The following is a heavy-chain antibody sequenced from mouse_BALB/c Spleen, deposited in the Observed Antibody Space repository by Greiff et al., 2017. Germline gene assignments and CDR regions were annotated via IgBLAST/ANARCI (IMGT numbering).Heavy chain of an antibody. CDR3: TPSYYFDY. J-gene: IGHJ2*01. Sequence: EVHLVESGGGLVQPGGSMKLSCVASGFTFSSYWMSWVRQSPEKGLEWVAEIRLKSDNYATHYAESVKGKFTISRDDSKSRLYLQMNSLRAEDTGIYYCTPSYYFDYWGQGTTLTVSS. V-gene: IGHV6-6*02. CDR1: GFTFSSYW. CDR2: IRLKSDNYAT.